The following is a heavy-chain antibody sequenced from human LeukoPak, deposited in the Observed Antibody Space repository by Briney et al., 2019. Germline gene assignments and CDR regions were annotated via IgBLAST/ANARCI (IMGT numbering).Heavy chain of an antibody. CDR1: GGSFSGYY. CDR2: INHSGST. D-gene: IGHD2-8*01. Sequence: SETLSLTCAVYGGSFSGYYWSWIRQPPGKGLEWIGEINHSGSTNYNPSLKSRVTISVDTSKNQFSLKLSSVTAADTAVYYCAREALCCNGAFDIWGQGTMVTVSS. V-gene: IGHV4-34*01. J-gene: IGHJ3*02. CDR3: AREALCCNGAFDI.